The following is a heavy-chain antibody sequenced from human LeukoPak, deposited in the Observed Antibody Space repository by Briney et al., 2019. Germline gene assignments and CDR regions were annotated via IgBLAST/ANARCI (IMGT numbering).Heavy chain of an antibody. J-gene: IGHJ4*02. CDR1: GGSFSGYY. D-gene: IGHD6-19*01. CDR3: ARGSGYSSGWYTY. Sequence: SETLSLTCAVYGGSFSGYYWSWIRQPPGKGREWIGEINHSGSTNYNPSLKSRVTISVDTSKNQFSLKLSSVTAADTAVYYCARGSGYSSGWYTYWGQGTLVTVSS. CDR2: INHSGST. V-gene: IGHV4-34*01.